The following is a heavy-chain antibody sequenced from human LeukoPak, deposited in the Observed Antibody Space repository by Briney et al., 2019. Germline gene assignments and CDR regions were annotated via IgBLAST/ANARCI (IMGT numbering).Heavy chain of an antibody. Sequence: RSSGTLSLTCIVAGGSISSYYWSWIRQPPGKGLEWIGYIYNSGRTNYNPSLKSWVTISVDTSKNQFSLKLSSVTAADTAVYYCARYDRGNSNHAFDIWRQGTMVTVSS. D-gene: IGHD4-23*01. J-gene: IGHJ3*02. CDR2: IYNSGRT. V-gene: IGHV4-59*01. CDR3: ARYDRGNSNHAFDI. CDR1: GGSISSYY.